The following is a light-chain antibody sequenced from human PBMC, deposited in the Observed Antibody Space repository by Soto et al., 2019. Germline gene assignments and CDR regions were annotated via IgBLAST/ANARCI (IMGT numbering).Light chain of an antibody. Sequence: ENVFTQSSTTPSLSSGERTTPSRRASQSVTNSLAWYQQKPGQAPRLLVYDASNRATGIPTRFSGSGSGTDFTLTISDVQPEDFAPYYCHQRQSWPRTFGQGTKVDIK. CDR1: QSVTNS. V-gene: IGKV3-11*01. CDR2: DAS. J-gene: IGKJ1*01. CDR3: HQRQSWPRT.